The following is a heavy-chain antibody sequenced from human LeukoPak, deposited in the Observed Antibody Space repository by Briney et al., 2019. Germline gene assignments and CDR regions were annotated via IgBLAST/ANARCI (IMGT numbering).Heavy chain of an antibody. V-gene: IGHV3-21*04. D-gene: IGHD3-22*01. CDR1: GFTFSSYS. CDR2: ISSSSSYI. J-gene: IGHJ1*01. CDR3: ARDYSDNSDYSPYTFQH. Sequence: GGSLRLSCAASGFTFSSYSMNWVRQAPGKGLEWVSSISSSSSYIYYADSVKGRFTISRDNAKNSLYLQMNSLRAEDTAVYYCARDYSDNSDYSPYTFQHWGQGTLVTVSS.